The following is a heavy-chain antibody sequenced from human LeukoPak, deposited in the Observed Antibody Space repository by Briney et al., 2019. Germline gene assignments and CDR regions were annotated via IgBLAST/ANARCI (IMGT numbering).Heavy chain of an antibody. CDR1: GFTFDDYA. CDR2: ISWNSGSI. D-gene: IGHD3-22*01. V-gene: IGHV3-9*01. Sequence: GGSLRLSCAASGFTFDDYAMHWVRQAPGKGLGWVTGISWNSGSIGYADSVKGRFTISRDNAKNSLYLQMNSLRAEDTALYYCAKGSLAYYYDSSGYVDYWGQGTLVTVSS. CDR3: AKGSLAYYYDSSGYVDY. J-gene: IGHJ4*02.